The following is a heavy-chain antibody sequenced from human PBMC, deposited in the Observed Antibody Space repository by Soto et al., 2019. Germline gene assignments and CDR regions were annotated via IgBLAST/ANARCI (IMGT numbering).Heavy chain of an antibody. CDR3: ARERLVNWFDP. V-gene: IGHV3-21*01. Sequence: GGSLRLSCAASGFTFSSYSMNWVRQAPGKGLEWVSSISSSSSYIYYADSVKGRFTISRDNAKNSLYLQMNSLRAEDTAVYYCARERLVNWFDPWGQGILVTVSS. D-gene: IGHD4-17*01. J-gene: IGHJ5*02. CDR2: ISSSSSYI. CDR1: GFTFSSYS.